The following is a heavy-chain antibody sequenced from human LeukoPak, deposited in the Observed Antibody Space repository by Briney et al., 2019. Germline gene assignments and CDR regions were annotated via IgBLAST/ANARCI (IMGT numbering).Heavy chain of an antibody. D-gene: IGHD6-6*01. V-gene: IGHV4-31*03. J-gene: IGHJ6*02. CDR1: GGSDAHY. CDR3: ARGREQLGPYYYYYYGMDV. Sequence: PSQTLSLTCTVSGGSDAHYWTWIRQHPGKGLEWIGYISYDGSTNYNPSLKSRITISVDTSKNQFSLKLSSVTAADTAVYYCARGREQLGPYYYYYYGMDVWGQGTTVTVSS. CDR2: ISYDGST.